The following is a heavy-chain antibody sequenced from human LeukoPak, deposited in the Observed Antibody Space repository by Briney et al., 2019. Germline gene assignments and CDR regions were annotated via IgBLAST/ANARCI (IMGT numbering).Heavy chain of an antibody. CDR2: IYPGDSGP. D-gene: IGHD1-26*01. V-gene: IGHV5-51*01. J-gene: IGHJ3*01. CDR1: GYSFTSYC. Sequence: KPGESLQISCKVSGYSFTSYCIGWVRQMPGKGLEWMGIIYPGDSGPTYSPSFQGQVTISVDKSINTAYLQWSSLQASDTAMYSCGMSGDRVPLQDDVFDVWGQGTMVTVST. CDR3: GMSGDRVPLQDDVFDV.